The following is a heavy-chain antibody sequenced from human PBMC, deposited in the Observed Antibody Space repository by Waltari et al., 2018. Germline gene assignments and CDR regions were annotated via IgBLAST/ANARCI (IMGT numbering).Heavy chain of an antibody. CDR3: ARAVVRGVTWFDP. J-gene: IGHJ5*02. CDR2: IYYSGST. Sequence: QVQLQESGPGLVKPSETLSLTCTVSGGSISSYYWSWIRQPPGKGLEWIGYIYYSGSTNYNPSRKSRVTISVDTSKNQFSLKLSSVTAADTAVYYCARAVVRGVTWFDPWGQGTLVTVSS. D-gene: IGHD3-10*01. CDR1: GGSISSYY. V-gene: IGHV4-59*01.